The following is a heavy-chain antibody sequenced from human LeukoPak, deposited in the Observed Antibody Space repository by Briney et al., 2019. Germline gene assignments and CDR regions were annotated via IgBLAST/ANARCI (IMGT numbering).Heavy chain of an antibody. Sequence: SETLSLTCTVSGGSISSYYWSWIRQPPGKGLEWIGYIYYSGSTNYNPSLKSRVTISVDTSKNQFSLKLSSVTAADTAVYYCARASTITPPYFDYWGQGTLVTVSS. CDR1: GGSISSYY. J-gene: IGHJ4*02. D-gene: IGHD5/OR15-5a*01. CDR3: ARASTITPPYFDY. CDR2: IYYSGST. V-gene: IGHV4-59*12.